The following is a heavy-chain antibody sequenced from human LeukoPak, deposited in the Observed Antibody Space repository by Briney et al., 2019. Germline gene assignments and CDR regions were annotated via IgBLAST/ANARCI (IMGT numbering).Heavy chain of an antibody. CDR3: ARGIRFLEWLLDY. Sequence: GGSLRLSCAASGFTFSSYSMNWVRQAPGKGLEWVSSISSSSSYICYADSVKGRFTISRDNAKISLYLQMNSLRAEDTAVYYCARGIRFLEWLLDYWGQGTLVTVSS. J-gene: IGHJ4*02. D-gene: IGHD3-3*01. CDR2: ISSSSSYI. V-gene: IGHV3-21*01. CDR1: GFTFSSYS.